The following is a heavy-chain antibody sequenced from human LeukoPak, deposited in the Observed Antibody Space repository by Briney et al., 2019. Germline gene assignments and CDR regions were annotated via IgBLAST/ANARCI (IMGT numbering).Heavy chain of an antibody. J-gene: IGHJ3*02. D-gene: IGHD5-18*01. CDR3: ARETTTWIQLWLGAFGI. V-gene: IGHV4-59*01. CDR1: GGSISSYY. Sequence: SETLSLTCTVSGGSISSYYWSWIRQPPGKGLEWIGYIYYSGSTNYNPSLKSRVTISVDTSKNQFSLKLSSVTAADTAVYYCARETTTWIQLWLGAFGIWGQGTMVTVSS. CDR2: IYYSGST.